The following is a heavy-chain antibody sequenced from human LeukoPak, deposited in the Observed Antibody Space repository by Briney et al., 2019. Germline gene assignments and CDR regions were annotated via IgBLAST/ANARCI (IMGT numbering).Heavy chain of an antibody. CDR1: GFTFSSYS. D-gene: IGHD3-10*01. Sequence: PGGSLRLSCAASGFTFSSYSMNWVRQAPGKGLEWVSSISSGSTYIYYADSVKGRFTISRDNAKNSLYLQMNSLRAEDTAVYYCASCPIGRFGELWDFGYYYYYMDVWGKGTTVTVSS. V-gene: IGHV3-21*01. J-gene: IGHJ6*03. CDR2: ISSGSTYI. CDR3: ASCPIGRFGELWDFGYYYYYMDV.